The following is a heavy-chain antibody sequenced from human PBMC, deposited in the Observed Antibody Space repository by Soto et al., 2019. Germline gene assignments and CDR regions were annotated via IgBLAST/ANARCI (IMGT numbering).Heavy chain of an antibody. Sequence: EVQLLESGGGLVQPGGSLRLSCGVSGFTFNDFEMNWVRQAPGKGLEWLAYIDGSGTTKKYADSVRGRFTISRDNPNNSLFLQLSSLSAAVTGIDYCARGFARFKYWGQAMLVSISS. V-gene: IGHV3-48*03. CDR1: GFTFNDFE. CDR2: IDGSGTTK. CDR3: ARGFARFKY. D-gene: IGHD3-10*01. J-gene: IGHJ4*02.